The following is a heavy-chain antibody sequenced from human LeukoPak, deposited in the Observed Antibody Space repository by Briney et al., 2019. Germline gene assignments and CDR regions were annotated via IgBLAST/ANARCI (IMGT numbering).Heavy chain of an antibody. J-gene: IGHJ4*02. D-gene: IGHD2-8*02. CDR2: IYPGDSDT. Sequence: GESLKISCKGFGYTFTSYWVGWVRQMPGKGLEWMGIIYPGDSDTRYSPSFQGQVTISADKSINTAYLQWSSLKASDTAIYYCAKRTREGASDTPFDYWGQGTLVTVSS. CDR1: GYTFTSYW. CDR3: AKRTREGASDTPFDY. V-gene: IGHV5-51*01.